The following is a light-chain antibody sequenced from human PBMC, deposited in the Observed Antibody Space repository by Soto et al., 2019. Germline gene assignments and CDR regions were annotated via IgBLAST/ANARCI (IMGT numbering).Light chain of an antibody. V-gene: IGLV2-14*01. Sequence: QSALTQPASVSGSDGQSITISCTGTSSDVGAYNYVSWYQQRPGIAPRLRIYEVANRPSGVSNRFSGSKSGNTASLTISGHQGGDEADDDGTSYRGRRTLVVFGTGTKLTVL. J-gene: IGLJ1*01. CDR3: TSYRGRRTLVV. CDR1: SSDVGAYNY. CDR2: EVA.